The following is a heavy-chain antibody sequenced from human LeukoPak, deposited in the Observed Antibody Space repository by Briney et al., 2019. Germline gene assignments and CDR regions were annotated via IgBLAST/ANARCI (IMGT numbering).Heavy chain of an antibody. V-gene: IGHV3-23*01. CDR2: ISGSGGST. J-gene: IGHJ4*02. D-gene: IGHD4/OR15-4a*01. CDR3: ARRAGAYSHPYDY. CDR1: GFTFSNYG. Sequence: QSGGSLRLSCAASGFTFSNYGMSWVRQAPGKGLEWVSAISGSGGSTYYADSLKGRFTISRDNSKNTLYLQMNSLRAEDTAVYYCARRAGAYSHPYDYWGQGTLVTVSS.